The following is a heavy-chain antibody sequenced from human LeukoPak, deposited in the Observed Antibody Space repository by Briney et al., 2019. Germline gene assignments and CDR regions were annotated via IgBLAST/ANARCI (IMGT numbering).Heavy chain of an antibody. V-gene: IGHV4-39*01. Sequence: PSETLSLTCTVSGGSISSSSYYWGWIRQPPGKGLEWIGSIYYSGSTYYNPSLKSRVTISVDTSKNQFSLKLSSVTAEDTAVYYCATLHVPFDYWGQGTLVTVSS. D-gene: IGHD4-11*01. J-gene: IGHJ4*02. CDR2: IYYSGST. CDR1: GGSISSSSYY. CDR3: ATLHVPFDY.